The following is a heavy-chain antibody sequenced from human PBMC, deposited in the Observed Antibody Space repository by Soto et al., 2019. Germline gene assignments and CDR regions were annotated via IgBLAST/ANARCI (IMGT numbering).Heavy chain of an antibody. CDR3: GKVLVGATGHTDSDS. CDR2: IDYNGVT. J-gene: IGHJ4*02. D-gene: IGHD2-15*01. Sequence: PSETLSLTCTVSGGSIYRSGYYWGWIRQPPGRGLEWIGNIDYNGVTYSNPSLKSRVTISRDTSKNQFSLKLTSVTAADTALYYCGKVLVGATGHTDSDSWGPETLVTVSS. V-gene: IGHV4-39*01. CDR1: GGSIYRSGYY.